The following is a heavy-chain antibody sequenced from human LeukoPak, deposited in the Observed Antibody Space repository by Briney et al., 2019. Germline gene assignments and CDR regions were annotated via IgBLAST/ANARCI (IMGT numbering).Heavy chain of an antibody. Sequence: GGSLRLSCAASGFTFSSYWMSWVRQAPGKGLEWVANIKQDGSEKYYVDSVKGRFTISRDNAKNSLYLQMNSLRAEDTAVYYCARDLGESYYNFWSGYHFVSWFDPWGQGTLVTVSS. CDR2: IKQDGSEK. J-gene: IGHJ5*02. CDR1: GFTFSSYW. CDR3: ARDLGESYYNFWSGYHFVSWFDP. V-gene: IGHV3-7*01. D-gene: IGHD3-3*01.